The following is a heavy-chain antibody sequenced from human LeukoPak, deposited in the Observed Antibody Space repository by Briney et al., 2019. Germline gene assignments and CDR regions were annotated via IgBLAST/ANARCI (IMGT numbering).Heavy chain of an antibody. CDR1: GFTFSSYA. Sequence: GGSLRLSCAASGFTFSSYAMSWVRQAPGKGLEWVSAISGSGGSTYYADSVKGRFTISRDNPKNTLYLQMNSLRAEDTAVYYCAKHPHYDILTGYPDYWGQGTLVTVSS. V-gene: IGHV3-23*01. CDR3: AKHPHYDILTGYPDY. D-gene: IGHD3-9*01. CDR2: ISGSGGST. J-gene: IGHJ4*02.